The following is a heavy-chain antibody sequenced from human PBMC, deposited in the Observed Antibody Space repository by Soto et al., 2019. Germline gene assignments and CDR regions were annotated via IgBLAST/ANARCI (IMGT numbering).Heavy chain of an antibody. V-gene: IGHV4-30-2*01. Sequence: PSQTLSLTCSVSGASLTSGGYSCNWLRHPPWRGLEWTGYIYHTGSASYSPSPRCRVTISGHKSKHKFPLSLNSLTAADMATYYCTRAPYHPSGYYVDSGGQGRVATVSS. D-gene: IGHD3-22*01. CDR1: GASLTSGGYS. J-gene: IGHJ4*02. CDR2: IYHTGSA. CDR3: TRAPYHPSGYYVDS.